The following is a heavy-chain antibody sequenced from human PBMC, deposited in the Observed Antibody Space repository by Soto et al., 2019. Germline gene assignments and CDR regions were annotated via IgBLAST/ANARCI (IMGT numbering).Heavy chain of an antibody. CDR1: GFTFSSYS. V-gene: IGHV3-48*01. J-gene: IGHJ4*02. D-gene: IGHD2-15*01. Sequence: EVQLVESGGGLVQPGGSLRLSCAASGFTFSSYSMNWVRQAPGKGLEWVSYISSSSSTIYYAATVKGRFTISRDNAKNSLYLQMNSLRAEDTAVYYCARGGGCSGGSCNFDYWGQGTLVTFSS. CDR3: ARGGGCSGGSCNFDY. CDR2: ISSSSSTI.